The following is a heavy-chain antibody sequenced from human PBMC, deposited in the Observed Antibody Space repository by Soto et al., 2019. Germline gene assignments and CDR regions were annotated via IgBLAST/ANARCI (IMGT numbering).Heavy chain of an antibody. D-gene: IGHD3-9*01. V-gene: IGHV1-8*01. Sequence: SSVKVSCKASGYPFPSYDINWVRQATGQGLEWMGWMNPNSGNKGYAQKFPGRVPMTRNTSISTAYMELSSLRSEDTAVYYCARGLDYEILTGSRWFDPWGQGTLVTVSS. CDR1: GYPFPSYD. J-gene: IGHJ5*02. CDR3: ARGLDYEILTGSRWFDP. CDR2: MNPNSGNK.